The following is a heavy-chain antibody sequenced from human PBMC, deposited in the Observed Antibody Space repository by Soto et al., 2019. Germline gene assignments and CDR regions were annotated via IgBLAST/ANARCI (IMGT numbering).Heavy chain of an antibody. CDR1: GGTFSSYT. CDR3: XXXXXXXXXXDV. Sequence: QVQLVQSGAEVKKPGSSVKVSCKASGGTFSSYTISWVRQAPGQGLEWMGRIIPILGIANYAQKFQGRVTITADKSTSTAYMEMSSLXXXXXXXXXXXXXXXXXXXXDVWGQGTTVTVSS. CDR2: IIPILGIA. V-gene: IGHV1-69*02. J-gene: IGHJ6*02.